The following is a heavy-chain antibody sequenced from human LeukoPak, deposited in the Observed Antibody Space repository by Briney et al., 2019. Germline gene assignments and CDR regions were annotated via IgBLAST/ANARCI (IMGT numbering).Heavy chain of an antibody. V-gene: IGHV3-11*05. CDR2: ISSSSSYT. Sequence: GGSLRLSCTASGYTFSDLDMRWIRQAPGKGLEWVSYISSSSSYTNYADSVKGRFTISRDNAKNSLYLQMNSLRAEDTAVYYYARVIAAAGLNFGHLGRGTLVTVSS. D-gene: IGHD6-25*01. CDR3: ARVIAAAGLNFGH. CDR1: GYTFSDLD. J-gene: IGHJ4*02.